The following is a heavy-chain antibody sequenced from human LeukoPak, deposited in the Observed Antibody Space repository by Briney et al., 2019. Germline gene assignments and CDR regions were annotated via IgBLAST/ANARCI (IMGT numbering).Heavy chain of an antibody. Sequence: GGSLRHSCAASGFTFSSYGMHWVRQAPGKGLEWVAVISYDGSNKYYADSVKGRFTISRDNSKNTLYLQMNSLRAEDTAVYYCAKDYYDSSAPGDYWGQGTLVTVSS. V-gene: IGHV3-30*18. CDR1: GFTFSSYG. CDR2: ISYDGSNK. CDR3: AKDYYDSSAPGDY. D-gene: IGHD3-22*01. J-gene: IGHJ4*02.